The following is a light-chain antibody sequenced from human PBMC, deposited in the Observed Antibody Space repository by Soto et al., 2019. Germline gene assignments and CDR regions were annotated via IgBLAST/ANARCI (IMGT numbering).Light chain of an antibody. V-gene: IGKV1-9*01. CDR2: AAS. J-gene: IGKJ2*01. CDR3: QQLNSYPRT. CDR1: QGISSY. Sequence: DIQWTQSPSFLSASVGDRVTITCRASQGISSYLAWYQQKPGKAPKLLIYAASTLQSGVPSRFSGSGSGTEFTLTLSSLQPEDFATYYCQQLNSYPRTFGQGTKLEIK.